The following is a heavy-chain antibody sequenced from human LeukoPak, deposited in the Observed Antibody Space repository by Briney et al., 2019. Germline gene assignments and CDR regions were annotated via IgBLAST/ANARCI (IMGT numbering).Heavy chain of an antibody. V-gene: IGHV3-23*01. CDR3: ARDESGDNDAFDI. CDR1: GFTFSSYA. J-gene: IGHJ3*02. D-gene: IGHD2-21*01. CDR2: ISGSGGST. Sequence: GGSLRLSCAASGFTFSSYAMSWVRQAPGKGLEWVSAISGSGGSTYYADSVKGRFTISRGNAKNSLYLQMNSLRVEDTAVYYCARDESGDNDAFDIWGQGTMVTVSS.